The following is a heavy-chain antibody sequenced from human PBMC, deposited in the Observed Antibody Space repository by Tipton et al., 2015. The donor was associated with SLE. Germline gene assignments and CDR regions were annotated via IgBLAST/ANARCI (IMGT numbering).Heavy chain of an antibody. CDR3: ARRDVEVAPLGFDY. D-gene: IGHD5-24*01. CDR1: GGSISPHY. Sequence: LRLSCTVSGGSISPHYWSWIRQPPGKRLEYIGYIYYSGTTDYNPSLKSRVTISVDKSKNQFSLKLTSVTAADTAVYYCARRDVEVAPLGFDYWGQGTLVTVSS. J-gene: IGHJ4*02. CDR2: IYYSGTT. V-gene: IGHV4-59*11.